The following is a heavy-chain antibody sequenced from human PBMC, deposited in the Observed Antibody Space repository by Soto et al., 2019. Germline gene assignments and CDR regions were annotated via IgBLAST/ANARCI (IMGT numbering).Heavy chain of an antibody. J-gene: IGHJ4*02. D-gene: IGHD3-22*01. Sequence: QVQLVQSGAEVKKPGASVKVSCKASGYTFTTYAMHWVRQAPGQRFEWMGWINAGNGNTKYSPKFQGRVTIAWDTSACTAYMELSSLGSEDTAVYYCAREYESSGYFFDYWGPGALGTVSA. CDR1: GYTFTTYA. CDR2: INAGNGNT. V-gene: IGHV1-3*01. CDR3: AREYESSGYFFDY.